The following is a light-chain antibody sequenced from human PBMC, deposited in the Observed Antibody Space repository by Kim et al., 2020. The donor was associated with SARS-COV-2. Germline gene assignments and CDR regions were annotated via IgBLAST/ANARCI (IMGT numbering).Light chain of an antibody. J-gene: IGKJ4*01. CDR3: QQYYSVPLT. Sequence: ATINCKSSQRILYSSNNSDSLAWYQSKPGQPPKLLISWASTRETGVPDRFSGSGSGTDFTLTISSLQAEDVAVYYCQQYYSVPLTFGGGTKVDIK. V-gene: IGKV4-1*01. CDR1: QRILYSSNNSDS. CDR2: WAS.